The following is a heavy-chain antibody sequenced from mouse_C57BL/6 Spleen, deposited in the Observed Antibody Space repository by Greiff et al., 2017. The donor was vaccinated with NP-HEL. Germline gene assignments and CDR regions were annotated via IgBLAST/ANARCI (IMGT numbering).Heavy chain of an antibody. V-gene: IGHV1-22*01. CDR1: GYTFTDYN. Sequence: VQLQQSGPELVKPGASVKMSCKASGYTFTDYNMHWVKQSHGKSLEWIGYINPNNGGTSYNQKFKGKATLTVNKSSSTAYMELRSLTSEDSAVYYCARRGYGSSSFAYWGQGTLVTVSA. CDR3: ARRGYGSSSFAY. CDR2: INPNNGGT. J-gene: IGHJ3*01. D-gene: IGHD1-1*01.